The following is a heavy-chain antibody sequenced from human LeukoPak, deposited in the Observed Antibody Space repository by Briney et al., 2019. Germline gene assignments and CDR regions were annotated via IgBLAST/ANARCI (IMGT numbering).Heavy chain of an antibody. CDR2: INPSGGST. V-gene: IGHV1-46*01. CDR1: GYTFTSYY. CDR3: ASEGIVVVPAAAFDI. D-gene: IGHD2-2*01. J-gene: IGHJ3*02. Sequence: ASVKVSCKASGYTFTSYYMHWVRQAPGQGLEWMGIINPSGGSTSYAQKFQGRVTMTRDTSTSTVYMELSSLRSGDTAVYYCASEGIVVVPAAAFDIWGQGTMVTVSS.